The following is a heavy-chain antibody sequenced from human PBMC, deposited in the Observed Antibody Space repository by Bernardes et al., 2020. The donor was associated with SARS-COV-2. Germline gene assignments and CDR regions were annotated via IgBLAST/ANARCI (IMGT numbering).Heavy chain of an antibody. CDR2: ISRSGTTI. CDR1: GFTFSSYE. Sequence: VGSLRLSCAASGFTFSSYEMNWVRQAPGKGLEWVSYISRSGTTINYADAVKGRFTISRDNAKNSLYLQMNSLRAEDTAVYYCARVGLNFYYSAMDVWGQGTTVTVSS. CDR3: ARVGLNFYYSAMDV. J-gene: IGHJ6*02. V-gene: IGHV3-48*03.